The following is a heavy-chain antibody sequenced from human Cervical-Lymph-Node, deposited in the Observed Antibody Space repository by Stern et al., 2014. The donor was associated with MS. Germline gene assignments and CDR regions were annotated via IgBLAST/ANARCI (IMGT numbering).Heavy chain of an antibody. CDR3: ARRMLWPDAFDI. D-gene: IGHD2-21*01. J-gene: IGHJ3*02. V-gene: IGHV5-51*03. CDR2: IHFGNSDT. Sequence: EMQLVESGAEVKKPGESLKISCKGSGSSFTSYWIGWVRQMPGKGLEWMGIIHFGNSDTSSSPSSQGQVTMSVDKSISTAYLQWSSLKASDTAMYYCARRMLWPDAFDIWGQGTMVTVSS. CDR1: GSSFTSYW.